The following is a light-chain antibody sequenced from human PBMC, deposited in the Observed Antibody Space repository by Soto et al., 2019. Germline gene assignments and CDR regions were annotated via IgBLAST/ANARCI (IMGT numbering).Light chain of an antibody. V-gene: IGKV1-39*01. J-gene: IGKJ5*01. CDR3: QQSYTTPIT. Sequence: DIQMTQSPSSLSASVGDRVTITCLASQSISSYLNWYQQKPGKAPKLLIYAAFSLQSGVPSRFSGSGSGTDFTLTISSLQPEDFATYYCQQSYTTPITFGQGTRLEIK. CDR1: QSISSY. CDR2: AAF.